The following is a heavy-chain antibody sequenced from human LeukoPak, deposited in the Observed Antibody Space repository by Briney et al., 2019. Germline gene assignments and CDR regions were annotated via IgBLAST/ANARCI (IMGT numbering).Heavy chain of an antibody. CDR3: ARGTHCSASSLLG. J-gene: IGHJ4*02. CDR2: INPNSGGT. Sequence: GASVKVSCKASGYTFTGYYIHWVRQAPGQGLEWMGWINPNSGGTNFAQKFQGRVTMTRDTSVTTAYMELSSLRSDDTAVYYCARGTHCSASSLLGWGQGTLVTVSS. D-gene: IGHD2-2*01. CDR1: GYTFTGYY. V-gene: IGHV1-2*02.